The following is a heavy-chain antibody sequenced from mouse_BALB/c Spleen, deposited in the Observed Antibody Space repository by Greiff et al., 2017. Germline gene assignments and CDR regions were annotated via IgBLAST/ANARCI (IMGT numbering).Heavy chain of an antibody. CDR1: GYAFSSYW. D-gene: IGHD2-4*01. Sequence: VQLVESGAELVRPGSSVKISCKASGYAFSSYWMNWVKQRPGQGLEWIGQIYPGDGDTNYNGKFKGKATLTADKSSSTAYMQLSSLTSEDSAVYFCARSRLGYAMDYWGQGTSVTVSS. V-gene: IGHV1-80*01. J-gene: IGHJ4*01. CDR3: ARSRLGYAMDY. CDR2: IYPGDGDT.